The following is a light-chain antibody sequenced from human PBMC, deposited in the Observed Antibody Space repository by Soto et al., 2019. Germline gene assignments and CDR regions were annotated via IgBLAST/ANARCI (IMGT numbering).Light chain of an antibody. Sequence: IQMTQSPSTLSASVGDRVTITCRASQSISIWLAWYQQKPGEAPKLLIYKASSLESEVPSRFSGSGSGTEFTLTINSLQPDDSATYYCQQYNSDSTFGQGTKVEIK. CDR1: QSISIW. V-gene: IGKV1-5*03. CDR3: QQYNSDST. J-gene: IGKJ1*01. CDR2: KAS.